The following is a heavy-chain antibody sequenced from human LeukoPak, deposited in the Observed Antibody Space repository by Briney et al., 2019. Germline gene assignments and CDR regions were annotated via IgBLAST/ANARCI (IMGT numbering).Heavy chain of an antibody. Sequence: PGGSLRISCAASGFTFSRYWMRWVRQAPGKGLVWVSHINTDGSSTNYADSVKGRFTISRDNAKNTLYLQMNSLRAEDTAVYYCARTPYTSSWYGWFDPWGQGTLVTVSS. CDR1: GFTFSRYW. CDR3: ARTPYTSSWYGWFDP. D-gene: IGHD6-13*01. V-gene: IGHV3-74*01. J-gene: IGHJ5*02. CDR2: INTDGSST.